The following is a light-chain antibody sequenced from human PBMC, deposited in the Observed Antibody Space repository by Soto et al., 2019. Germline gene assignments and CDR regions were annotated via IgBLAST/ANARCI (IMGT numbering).Light chain of an antibody. J-gene: IGKJ1*01. CDR2: LAS. V-gene: IGKV2-28*01. CDR1: QSLQHNNGNTL. Sequence: EIVMTQSPLSLTVTPGEPASISCKSSQSLQHNNGNTLIDWYMQKQGQSPQLLIYLASRRAPGAPDRVSGSGSGTDFTLRISTVEADDAAIYYCMQALQTPRTFGQGTKLEI. CDR3: MQALQTPRT.